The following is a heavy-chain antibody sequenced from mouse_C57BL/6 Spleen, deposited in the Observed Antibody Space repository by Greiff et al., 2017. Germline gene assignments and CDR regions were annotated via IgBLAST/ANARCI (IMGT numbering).Heavy chain of an antibody. CDR3: ARDRIKDWTGYFDV. CDR1: GFTFSSYA. D-gene: IGHD1-3*01. Sequence: EVQLVESGGGLVKPGGSLKLSCAASGFTFSSYAMSWVRQTPEKRLEWVATISDGGSYTYYPNNVKGRFTISRDNAKNNLYLQMSHLKSEDTAMYYCARDRIKDWTGYFDVWGTGTTVTVSS. V-gene: IGHV5-4*01. J-gene: IGHJ1*03. CDR2: ISDGGSYT.